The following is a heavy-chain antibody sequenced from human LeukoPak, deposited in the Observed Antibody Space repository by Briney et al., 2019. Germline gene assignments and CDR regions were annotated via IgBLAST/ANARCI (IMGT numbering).Heavy chain of an antibody. CDR3: ASDRPAVGGRTGYFQH. J-gene: IGHJ1*01. CDR2: IWYYGSNE. CDR1: GFTFSRYG. Sequence: GGPLTLSCAVSGFTFSRYGVQWVHQAPGKGLEGVAVIWYYGSNEYYADPEKSRLTISRDNSKNTLYLQINSLRADDTGVFYFASDRPAVGGRTGYFQHWGQGTLVTVSS. V-gene: IGHV3-33*08. D-gene: IGHD6-19*01.